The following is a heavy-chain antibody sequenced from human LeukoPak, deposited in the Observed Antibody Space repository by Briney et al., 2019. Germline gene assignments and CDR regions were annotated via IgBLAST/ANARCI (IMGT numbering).Heavy chain of an antibody. D-gene: IGHD3-22*01. CDR2: IKQDGSEK. J-gene: IGHJ6*02. CDR3: ARDRPYYYDSSVFAYYYYGMDV. Sequence: SGGSLRLSCAASGFTFSSYWMSWVRQAPGKGLEWVANIKQDGSEKYCVDSVKGRFTISRDNAKNSLYLQMNSLRAEDTAVYYCARDRPYYYDSSVFAYYYYGMDVWGQGTTVTVSS. V-gene: IGHV3-7*01. CDR1: GFTFSSYW.